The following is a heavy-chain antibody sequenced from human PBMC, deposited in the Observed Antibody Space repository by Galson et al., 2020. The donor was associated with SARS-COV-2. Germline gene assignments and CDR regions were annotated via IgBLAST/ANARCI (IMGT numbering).Heavy chain of an antibody. CDR3: ARGSRDVTMILMIATTASYYFDF. CDR2: INPTGSI. V-gene: IGHV4-34*01. Sequence: WIRQPPGKGLEWIGEINPTGSINYNPSLKSRVTISKDTSKNQFSLRLRSVTAADTAMYFCARGSRDVTMILMIATTASYYFDFWGQGSLVTVSS. J-gene: IGHJ4*02. D-gene: IGHD3-22*01.